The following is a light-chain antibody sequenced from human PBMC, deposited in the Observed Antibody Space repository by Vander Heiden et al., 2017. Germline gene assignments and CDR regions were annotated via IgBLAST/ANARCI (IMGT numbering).Light chain of an antibody. CDR3: QQDDSTPYT. Sequence: DIVMTQSPDSLAVSLGERVTINCKSSQSVLYSSNNKNYLAWYQQKPGQSPKLLIYWASTRESGVPERFSGSGSGTDFTLTISSLQAEDVAVYYCQQDDSTPYTFGQGTKLDIK. J-gene: IGKJ2*01. CDR1: QSVLYSSNNKNY. V-gene: IGKV4-1*01. CDR2: WAS.